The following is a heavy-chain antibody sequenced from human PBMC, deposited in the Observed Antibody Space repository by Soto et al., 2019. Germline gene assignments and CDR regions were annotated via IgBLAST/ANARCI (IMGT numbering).Heavy chain of an antibody. CDR1: GFTFSSYA. D-gene: IGHD6-19*01. V-gene: IGHV3-30-3*02. CDR2: ISYDGSNK. Sequence: GGSLRLSCAASGFTFSSYAMHWVRQAPGKGLEWVAVISYDGSNKYYADSVKGRFTISRDNSKNTLYLQMNSLRAEDTAVYYCAKIIAVAGRRIYYYYGMDVWGQGTTVTVSS. CDR3: AKIIAVAGRRIYYYYGMDV. J-gene: IGHJ6*02.